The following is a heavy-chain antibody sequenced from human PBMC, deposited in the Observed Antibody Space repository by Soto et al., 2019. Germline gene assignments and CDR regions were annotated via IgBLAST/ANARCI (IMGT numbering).Heavy chain of an antibody. V-gene: IGHV3-13*01. CDR2: IGTAGDT. J-gene: IGHJ4*02. D-gene: IGHD4-17*01. Sequence: GGSLRLSCAASGFTFSSYDMHWVRQATGKGLEWVSAIGTAGDTYYPGSVKGRFTISRENAKNSLYLQMNSLRAEDTAVYYCAREKIDYGYDYWGQGTLVTVSS. CDR1: GFTFSSYD. CDR3: AREKIDYGYDY.